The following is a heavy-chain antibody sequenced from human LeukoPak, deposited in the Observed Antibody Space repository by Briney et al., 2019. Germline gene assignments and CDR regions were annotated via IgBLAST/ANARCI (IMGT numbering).Heavy chain of an antibody. D-gene: IGHD3-22*01. Sequence: SETLSLTCAVYGGSFSGYYWSWIRQPPGKGLEWIGEINHSGNTNYNPSLKSRVTISVDTSKNQFSLKLSSVTAADTAVYYCASGLVVAIPPDYWGQGTLVTVSS. CDR2: INHSGNT. V-gene: IGHV4-34*01. J-gene: IGHJ4*02. CDR3: ASGLVVAIPPDY. CDR1: GGSFSGYY.